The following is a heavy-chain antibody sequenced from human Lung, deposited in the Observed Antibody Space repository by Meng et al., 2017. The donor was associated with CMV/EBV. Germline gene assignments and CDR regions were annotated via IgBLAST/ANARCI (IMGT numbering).Heavy chain of an antibody. CDR2: ISYDGSNK. CDR1: GFTFSSYA. Sequence: GXSLEIXCAASGFTFSSYAMHWVRQAPGKGLEWVAVISYDGSNKYYADSVKGRFTISRDNSKNTLYLQMNSLRAEDTAVYYCARDHLSCRYYDFWSGYGCYYYYGMDVXGQGXTVTVSS. V-gene: IGHV3-30-3*01. CDR3: ARDHLSCRYYDFWSGYGCYYYYGMDV. D-gene: IGHD3-3*01. J-gene: IGHJ6*02.